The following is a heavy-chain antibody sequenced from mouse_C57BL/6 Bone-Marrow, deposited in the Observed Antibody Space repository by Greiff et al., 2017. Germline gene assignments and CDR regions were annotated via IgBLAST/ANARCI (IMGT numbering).Heavy chain of an antibody. D-gene: IGHD3-2*01. CDR1: GFTFSDYG. Sequence: EVKVVESGGGLVKPGGSLKLSCAASGFTFSDYGMHWVRQAPEKGLEWVAYISSGRSTISYADTVTGRFTISRDNAKNTMFLQMTSLRSEDTAMYYCARRQDLIYWCFDVWGTGTTVTVSS. CDR2: ISSGRSTI. J-gene: IGHJ1*03. V-gene: IGHV5-17*01. CDR3: ARRQDLIYWCFDV.